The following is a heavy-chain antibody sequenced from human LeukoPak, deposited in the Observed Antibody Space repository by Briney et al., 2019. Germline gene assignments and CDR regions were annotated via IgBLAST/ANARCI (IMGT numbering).Heavy chain of an antibody. CDR2: INPNSGGT. V-gene: IGHV1-2*02. CDR3: ARDGIGGNSYYYYGMNV. Sequence: ASVKVSCKASGYTFTGYYMHWVRQAPGQGLEWMGWINPNSGGTDYAQKLQGRVTMTTDTSTSTAYMELRSLRSDDTAVYYCARDGIGGNSYYYYGMNVWGQGTTVTVSS. J-gene: IGHJ6*02. D-gene: IGHD4-23*01. CDR1: GYTFTGYY.